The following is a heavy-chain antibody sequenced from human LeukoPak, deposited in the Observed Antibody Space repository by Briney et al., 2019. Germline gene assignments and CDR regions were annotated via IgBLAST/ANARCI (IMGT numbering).Heavy chain of an antibody. CDR2: IYYSGST. D-gene: IGHD3-10*01. CDR1: GGSISSSSYY. V-gene: IGHV4-61*05. CDR3: ARRRFGEFHDY. J-gene: IGHJ4*02. Sequence: SETLSPTCTVSGGSISSSSYYWGWIRQPPGKGLEWIGYIYYSGSTNYNPSLKSRVTISVVTSKNQFSLKLSSVTAADTAVYYCARRRFGEFHDYWGQGTLVTVSS.